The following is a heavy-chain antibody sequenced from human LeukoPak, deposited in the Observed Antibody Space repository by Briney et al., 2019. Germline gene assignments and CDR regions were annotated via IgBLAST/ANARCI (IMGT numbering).Heavy chain of an antibody. CDR3: ARETGSGGYYNY. D-gene: IGHD3-22*01. V-gene: IGHV1-46*01. Sequence: ASVKASCKAFGYTFTSYHMHWVRQAPGQGLEWMGIINPSAGNTNYAHNFQGRFTVTRDTSTSTVYMELSSLRSEDTAVYYCARETGSGGYYNYWGQGTLVTVSS. J-gene: IGHJ4*02. CDR1: GYTFTSYH. CDR2: INPSAGNT.